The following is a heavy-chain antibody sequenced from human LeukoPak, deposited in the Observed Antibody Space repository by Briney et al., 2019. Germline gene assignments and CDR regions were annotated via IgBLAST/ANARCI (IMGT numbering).Heavy chain of an antibody. CDR1: GISVSNDY. J-gene: IGHJ3*01. Sequence: GGSLRLSCAASGISVSNDYMSWVRQAPGKGLELVSAIYADGYTRDAASVKGRFSISRHNSKNTVYLQMDNLRPEDTAVYYCARDRRGEKDFDVWGPGTMVTVSS. CDR3: ARDRRGEKDFDV. V-gene: IGHV3-53*04. CDR2: IYADGYT.